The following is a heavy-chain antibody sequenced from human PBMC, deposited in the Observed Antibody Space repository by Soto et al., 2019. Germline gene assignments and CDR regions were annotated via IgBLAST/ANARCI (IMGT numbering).Heavy chain of an antibody. D-gene: IGHD2-2*01. J-gene: IGHJ4*02. CDR1: GFTFRNYG. CDR3: AKDRSGYCSTTSCSWAADS. V-gene: IGHV3-30*18. Sequence: QVLLVESGGGVVQSGRSLRLSCAASGFTFRNYGMHWVRRAPGKGLEWVALISFNESSMYYADAVKGRFIISRDNYKHSLYLQMDTLRAEDTAVYYCAKDRSGYCSTTSCSWAADSWGQGTLVTVSS. CDR2: ISFNESSM.